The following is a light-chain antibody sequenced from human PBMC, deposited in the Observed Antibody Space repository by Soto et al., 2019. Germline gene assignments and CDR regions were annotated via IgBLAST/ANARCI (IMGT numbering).Light chain of an antibody. Sequence: EIVLTQSPAPLSLSPGERATLSCRASQSVTKYLAWYQQKPGQAPRLLIYDTSNRATGIPARFSGSGSGTDFTLTINSLESEDSGIYYCQQRYNWLTFGGGTKVEIK. V-gene: IGKV3-11*01. CDR1: QSVTKY. J-gene: IGKJ4*01. CDR3: QQRYNWLT. CDR2: DTS.